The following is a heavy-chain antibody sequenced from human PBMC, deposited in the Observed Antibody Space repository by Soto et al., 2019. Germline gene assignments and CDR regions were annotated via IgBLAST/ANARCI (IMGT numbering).Heavy chain of an antibody. Sequence: EVQLVESGGGLVQPGRSLRLSCVASGFSFDDYAMHWVRQAPGEGLEWVSGISWNSGSIGYADSVEGRFTMSRDNAKKSLFLQMNSLMGEDTALYYCAKSAGSGWLDYWGQGTLVTVSS. D-gene: IGHD6-19*01. CDR2: ISWNSGSI. CDR1: GFSFDDYA. V-gene: IGHV3-9*01. J-gene: IGHJ4*02. CDR3: AKSAGSGWLDY.